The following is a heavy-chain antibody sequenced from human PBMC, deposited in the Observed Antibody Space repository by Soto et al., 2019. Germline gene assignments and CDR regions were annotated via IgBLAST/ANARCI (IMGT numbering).Heavy chain of an antibody. CDR1: GFTFSSYG. CDR2: ISYDGSNK. D-gene: IGHD1-26*01. J-gene: IGHJ4*02. V-gene: IGHV3-30*18. Sequence: QVQLVESGGGVVQPGRSLRLSCAASGFTFSSYGMHWVRQAPGKGLEWVAVISYDGSNKYYADSVKGRFTISRDNSKNTLYLQMNSLRAEDTAVYYCVKDLLVVGATPAYYWGQGTLVTVSS. CDR3: VKDLLVVGATPAYY.